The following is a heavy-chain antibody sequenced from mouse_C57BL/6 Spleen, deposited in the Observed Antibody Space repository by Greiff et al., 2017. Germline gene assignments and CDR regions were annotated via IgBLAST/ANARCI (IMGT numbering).Heavy chain of an antibody. CDR3: EPITTGERSWFAY. CDR2: IHPNSGST. J-gene: IGHJ3*01. CDR1: GYTFTSYW. V-gene: IGHV1-64*01. D-gene: IGHD1-1*01. Sequence: QVQLQQPGAELVKPGASVKLSCKASGYTFTSYWMHWVKQRPGQGLEWIGRIHPNSGSTNYNEKFKSKATLTVDKSSSTAYMQLSSLTSEDSAVYYCEPITTGERSWFAYWGQGTLLTVSA.